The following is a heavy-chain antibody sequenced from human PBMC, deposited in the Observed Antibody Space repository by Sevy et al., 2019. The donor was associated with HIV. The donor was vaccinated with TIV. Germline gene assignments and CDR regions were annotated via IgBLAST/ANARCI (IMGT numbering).Heavy chain of an antibody. Sequence: ASVKVSCKTSGYMFTTYGINWVRQAPGQGLEWLGWISGYNGNTKYGQKFEGRVTMTIDTSSTTAYMELRSLGADDTAVYFCARRSAAGGLPLDYWGQGTLVTVSS. V-gene: IGHV1-18*01. CDR2: ISGYNGNT. CDR1: GYMFTTYG. CDR3: ARRSAAGGLPLDY. J-gene: IGHJ4*02. D-gene: IGHD2-15*01.